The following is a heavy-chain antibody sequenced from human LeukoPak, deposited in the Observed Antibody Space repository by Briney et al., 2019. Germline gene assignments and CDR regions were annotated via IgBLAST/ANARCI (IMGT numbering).Heavy chain of an antibody. CDR2: MNPNSGNT. D-gene: IGHD2-21*02. CDR1: GYTFTSCD. Sequence: ASVKVSCKASGYTFTSCDINWVRQATGQGLEWMGWMNPNSGNTGYAQKFQGRVTMTRNTSISTAYMELSSLRSEDTAVYYCASSDFYCGGDCYSSWGQGTLVTVSS. CDR3: ASSDFYCGGDCYSS. V-gene: IGHV1-8*01. J-gene: IGHJ4*02.